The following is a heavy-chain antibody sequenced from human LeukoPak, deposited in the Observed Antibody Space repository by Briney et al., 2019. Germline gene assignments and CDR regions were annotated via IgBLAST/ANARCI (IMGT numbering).Heavy chain of an antibody. CDR1: GFTFNNYA. V-gene: IGHV3-30-3*01. D-gene: IGHD6-19*01. CDR2: LSYEGNNK. J-gene: IGHJ6*03. Sequence: GGSLRLSCAASGFTFNNYAMHWVRQAPGTGLEWVAVLSYEGNNKYYADSVKGRFTISRDNAKNTLYLQMNSLRAEDTAVYYCARDSGSGWEYFYYFHYMDVWGKGTTVTVSS. CDR3: ARDSGSGWEYFYYFHYMDV.